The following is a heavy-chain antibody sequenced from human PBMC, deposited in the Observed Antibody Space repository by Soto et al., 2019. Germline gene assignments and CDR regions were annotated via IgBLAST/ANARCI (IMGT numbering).Heavy chain of an antibody. D-gene: IGHD2-21*02. V-gene: IGHV4-30-2*01. CDR3: ARSYSGGDDYFDY. Sequence: PSETLSLTCAVSGGSISSGGYGWAWIRQPPGKGLEWVGYIYQSGSTYYNPSLKSRGTIAADRSKNQFSLNLASVTAADTAVYYCARSYSGGDDYFDYWGQGTVVTVSS. J-gene: IGHJ4*02. CDR1: GGSISSGGYG. CDR2: IYQSGST.